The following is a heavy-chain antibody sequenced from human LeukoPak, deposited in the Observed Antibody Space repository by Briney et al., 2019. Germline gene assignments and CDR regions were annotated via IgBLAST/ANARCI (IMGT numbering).Heavy chain of an antibody. CDR1: GFTFSSYA. CDR3: ASHYDKDAFDI. D-gene: IGHD3-16*01. Sequence: GGSLRLSCAASGFTFSSYAMSWVRQAPGKGLEWVSAISGSGGSTYYADSVKGRFTISRDNAKNSLYLQMNSLRAEDTAVYYCASHYDKDAFDIWGQGTMVTVSS. CDR2: ISGSGGST. J-gene: IGHJ3*02. V-gene: IGHV3-23*01.